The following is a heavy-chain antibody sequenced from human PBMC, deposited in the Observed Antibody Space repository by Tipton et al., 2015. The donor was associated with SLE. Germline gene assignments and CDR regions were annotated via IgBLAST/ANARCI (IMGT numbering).Heavy chain of an antibody. CDR3: AREFLNPVTAVHYYFDL. J-gene: IGHJ2*01. CDR2: IYTNENT. V-gene: IGHV4-39*07. D-gene: IGHD4-11*01. Sequence: TLSLTCTVSGGSISSSIHYWGWIRQPPGKGLEWIGSIYTNENTNYNPSLKSRVTMSVDTSKNHFSLKLISVTAADTAVYYCAREFLNPVTAVHYYFDLWGRGTLVTVSS. CDR1: GGSISSSIHY.